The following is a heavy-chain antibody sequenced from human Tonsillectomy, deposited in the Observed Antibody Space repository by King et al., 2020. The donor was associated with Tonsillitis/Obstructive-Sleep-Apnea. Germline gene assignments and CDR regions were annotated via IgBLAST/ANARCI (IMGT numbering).Heavy chain of an antibody. D-gene: IGHD3-10*01. CDR2: IIPILGIA. CDR3: GVGVLWFGELLSGKNY. Sequence: QLVQSGAEVKKPGSSVKVSCKASGGTFSSYAISWVRQAPGQGLEWMGGIIPILGIAKYAQKFQGRVTITADKSTSTAYMELSSLRYEDTAVYYCGVGVLWFGELLSGKNYWGQGTLVTVSS. J-gene: IGHJ4*02. CDR1: GGTFSSYA. V-gene: IGHV1-69*10.